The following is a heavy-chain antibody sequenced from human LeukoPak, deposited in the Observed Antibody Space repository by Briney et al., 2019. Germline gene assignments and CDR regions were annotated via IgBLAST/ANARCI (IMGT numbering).Heavy chain of an antibody. CDR3: AREAPPYYDILTGYYNVRYFDY. CDR1: GYTFTNYG. Sequence: GASVKVSCRASGYTFTNYGFTWVRQAPGQGLEWMGWINPNSGGTNYAQKFQGRVTMTRDTSISTAYMELSRLRSDDTAVYYCAREAPPYYDILTGYYNVRYFDYWGQGTLVTVSS. J-gene: IGHJ4*02. V-gene: IGHV1-2*02. CDR2: INPNSGGT. D-gene: IGHD3-9*01.